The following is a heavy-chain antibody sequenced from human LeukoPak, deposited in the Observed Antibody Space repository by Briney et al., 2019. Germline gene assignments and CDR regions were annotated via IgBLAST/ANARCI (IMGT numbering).Heavy chain of an antibody. J-gene: IGHJ4*02. CDR1: GFTFSSYS. V-gene: IGHV3-21*01. D-gene: IGHD3-10*01. CDR3: ARAGSELWFGELFPYYFDY. Sequence: GGSLRLSCAASGFTFSSYSMNWVRQAPGKGLEWVSSISSSSSYIYYADSVKGRFTIPRDNAKNSLYLQMNSLRAEDTAVYYCARAGSELWFGELFPYYFDYWGQGTLVTVSS. CDR2: ISSSSSYI.